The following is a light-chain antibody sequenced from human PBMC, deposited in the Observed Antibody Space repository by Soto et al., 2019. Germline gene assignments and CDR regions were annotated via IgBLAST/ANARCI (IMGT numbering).Light chain of an antibody. V-gene: IGLV1-44*01. CDR1: SSNIGSNT. CDR3: AAWDDSLNGHVV. CDR2: SNN. Sequence: QPVLTQPPSASGTPGQRVTISCSGSSSNIGSNTVNWYQQLPGTAPKLLIYSNNQRPSGVPDRFSGSKSSTSASLAISGLQSEYEADYYCAAWDDSLNGHVVFGGGTKLTVL. J-gene: IGLJ2*01.